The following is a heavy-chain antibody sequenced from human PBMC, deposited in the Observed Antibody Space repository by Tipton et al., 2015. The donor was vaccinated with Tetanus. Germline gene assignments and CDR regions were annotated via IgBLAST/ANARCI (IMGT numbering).Heavy chain of an antibody. CDR2: IYYSGST. J-gene: IGHJ4*02. CDR3: ARGGITAAGILDY. D-gene: IGHD6-13*01. V-gene: IGHV4-59*01. Sequence: LRLSCTVSGGSISNYYWSWIRQPPGKGLEWIGYIYYSGSTNYNPSLKSRVTISVDTSKNQFSLNLSSVTAADTAVYYCARGGITAAGILDYWGQGTLVTVSS. CDR1: GGSISNYY.